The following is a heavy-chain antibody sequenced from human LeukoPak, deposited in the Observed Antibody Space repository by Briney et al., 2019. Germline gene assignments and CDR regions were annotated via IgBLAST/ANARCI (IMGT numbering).Heavy chain of an antibody. V-gene: IGHV4-34*01. D-gene: IGHD2-15*01. CDR1: GGSFSGYY. CDR2: INHSGNT. Sequence: SETLSLTCAVYGGSFSGYYWSWIRQPPGKGLEWIGEINHSGNTNYNPSLKSRVTISVDTSKNQFSLKLSSVTAADTAVYYCARHPRTYCSGGSCYSKAFDYWGQGTLVTVSS. CDR3: ARHPRTYCSGGSCYSKAFDY. J-gene: IGHJ4*02.